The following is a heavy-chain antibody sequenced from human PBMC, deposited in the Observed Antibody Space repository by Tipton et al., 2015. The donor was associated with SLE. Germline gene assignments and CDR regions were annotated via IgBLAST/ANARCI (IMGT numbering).Heavy chain of an antibody. Sequence: TLSLTCTVSGGSITNNGDYWGWIRQPPGKGLEYIGRIYYSGNTFYNPSLNSRVTISLRTSRNQFSLKLTSVTAADTAVYYCARLRLPVAGPIYFDYWGQGILVTVSS. CDR3: ARLRLPVAGPIYFDY. CDR2: IYYSGNT. CDR1: GGSITNNGDY. V-gene: IGHV4-39*01. D-gene: IGHD6-19*01. J-gene: IGHJ4*02.